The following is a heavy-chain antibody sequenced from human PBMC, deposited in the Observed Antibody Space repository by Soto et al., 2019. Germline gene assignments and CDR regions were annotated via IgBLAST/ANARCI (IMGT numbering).Heavy chain of an antibody. J-gene: IGHJ6*03. Sequence: SVKVSCKASGGTFSSYTISWVRQAPGQGLEWMGRIIPILGIANYAQKFQGRVTITADKSTSTAYMELSSLRSEDTAVYYCASSSSDYYGSGSYYSFYYYYMDVWGKGTTVTVSS. V-gene: IGHV1-69*02. CDR1: GGTFSSYT. D-gene: IGHD3-10*01. CDR3: ASSSSDYYGSGSYYSFYYYYMDV. CDR2: IIPILGIA.